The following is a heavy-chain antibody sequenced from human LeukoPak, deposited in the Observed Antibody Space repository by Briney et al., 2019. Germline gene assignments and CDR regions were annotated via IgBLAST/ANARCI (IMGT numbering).Heavy chain of an antibody. J-gene: IGHJ4*02. V-gene: IGHV1-69*13. D-gene: IGHD6-13*01. Sequence: SVKVSCKASGYTFSTYGVTWVRQAPGQGLEWMGGIIPIFGTANYAQKFQGRVTITADESTSTAYMELSSLRSEDTAVYYCARDGYSSSWRNDYWGQGTLVTVSS. CDR3: ARDGYSSSWRNDY. CDR1: GYTFSTYG. CDR2: IIPIFGTA.